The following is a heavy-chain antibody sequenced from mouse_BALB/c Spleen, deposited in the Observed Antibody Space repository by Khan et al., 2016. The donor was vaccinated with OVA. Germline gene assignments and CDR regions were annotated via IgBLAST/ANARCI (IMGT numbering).Heavy chain of an antibody. CDR1: GYTFTDYG. Sequence: QIQLVQSGPELKKPGETVKISCKTSGYTFTDYGMNWVKQAPGKGLKWMGYKNTYIGEPTYADDFKGRVAFSLEPPANTAYLQIHHHKNEQPATYFCSRSPTWFAYWGQGTLVTVSA. V-gene: IGHV9-3-1*01. J-gene: IGHJ3*01. CDR2: KNTYIGEP. CDR3: SRSPTWFAY.